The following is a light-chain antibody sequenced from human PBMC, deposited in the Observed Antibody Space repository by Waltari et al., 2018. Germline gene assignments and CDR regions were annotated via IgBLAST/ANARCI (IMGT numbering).Light chain of an antibody. CDR3: CSFTSRSTWV. V-gene: IGLV2-14*01. CDR2: DVS. CDR1: SSDAGGYNY. J-gene: IGLJ3*02. Sequence: QSALTQPASVSGSPGQSITISCTGTSSDAGGYNYVSCYQQHPGKVPKLFIFDVSHRPSGVSNRSSGSKSGNTASLTISGLQADDESDYYCCSFTSRSTWVFGGGTKLTVL.